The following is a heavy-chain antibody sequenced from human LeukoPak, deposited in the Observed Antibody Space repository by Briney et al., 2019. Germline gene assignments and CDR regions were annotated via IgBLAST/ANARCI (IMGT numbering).Heavy chain of an antibody. D-gene: IGHD4-23*01. V-gene: IGHV4-4*02. CDR3: ARDFITVVTPQDAFDI. J-gene: IGHJ3*02. Sequence: SETLSLTCSVSIGSISSSKWWSWVRQSPVKGLEWIGEIYLYGTTNYNPSFTSRVTMSVDRSRNQFSLKLSSVTAADTAVYYCARDFITVVTPQDAFDIWGQGTMVTVSS. CDR1: IGSISSSKW. CDR2: IYLYGTT.